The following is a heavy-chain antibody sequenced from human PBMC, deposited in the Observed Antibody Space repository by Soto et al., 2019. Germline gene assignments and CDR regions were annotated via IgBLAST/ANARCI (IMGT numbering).Heavy chain of an antibody. V-gene: IGHV3-30-3*01. D-gene: IGHD3-22*01. J-gene: IGHJ4*02. CDR3: ARTRYYYDRTNYSAGQTAAY. Sequence: QVQLVDSGGGVVQPGGSLRLSCAASGFTFSSYAMYWVRQAPGKGLEWMAFISHDGNNTYSADSVKGRFSISRDNSKNKLYLQMNSLRPEDTAMFYFARTRYYYDRTNYSAGQTAAYWGLGTLVTVSS. CDR1: GFTFSSYA. CDR2: ISHDGNNT.